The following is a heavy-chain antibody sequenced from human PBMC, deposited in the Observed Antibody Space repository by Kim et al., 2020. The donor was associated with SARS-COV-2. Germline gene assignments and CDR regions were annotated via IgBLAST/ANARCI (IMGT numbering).Heavy chain of an antibody. J-gene: IGHJ5*02. D-gene: IGHD3-3*01. V-gene: IGHV3-23*01. Sequence: GGSLRLSCAASGFTFSSYAMSWVRQAPGKGLEWVSAISGSGGSTYYADSVKGRFTISRDNSKNTLYLQMNSLRAEDTAVYYCAKVPYPAWSGYYMDWFDPWGQGTLVTVSS. CDR3: AKVPYPAWSGYYMDWFDP. CDR2: ISGSGGST. CDR1: GFTFSSYA.